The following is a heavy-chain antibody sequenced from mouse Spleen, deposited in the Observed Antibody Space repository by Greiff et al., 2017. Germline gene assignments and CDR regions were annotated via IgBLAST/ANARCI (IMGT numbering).Heavy chain of an antibody. CDR2: IYPGSGNT. J-gene: IGHJ3*01. V-gene: IGHV1-76*01. Sequence: VQLQQSGAELVRPGASVKLSCKASGYTFTDYYINWVKQRPGQGLEWIARIYPGSGNTYYNEKFKGKATLTAEKSSSTAYMQLSSLTSEDSAVYFCVGGKRAWFAYWGQGTLVTVSA. CDR1: GYTFTDYY. D-gene: IGHD3-1*01. CDR3: VGGKRAWFAY.